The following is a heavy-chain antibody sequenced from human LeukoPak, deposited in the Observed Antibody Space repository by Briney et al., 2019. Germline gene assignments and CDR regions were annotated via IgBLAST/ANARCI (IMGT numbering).Heavy chain of an antibody. V-gene: IGHV1-2*04. Sequence: ASVKVSCKASGYTFTGYYMHWVRQAPGQGLEWMGWINPNSGGTNYAQKFQGWVTTTRDTSISTAYMELSRLRSDDTAVYYCARPYGSGSWYDYWGQGTLVTVSS. CDR2: INPNSGGT. J-gene: IGHJ4*02. D-gene: IGHD3-10*01. CDR1: GYTFTGYY. CDR3: ARPYGSGSWYDY.